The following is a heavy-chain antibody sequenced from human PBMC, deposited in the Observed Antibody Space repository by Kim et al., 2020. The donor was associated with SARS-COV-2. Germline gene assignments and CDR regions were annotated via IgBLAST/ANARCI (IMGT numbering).Heavy chain of an antibody. CDR3: SADIGLCSGGRCYSRSGMDI. CDR2: IQRQSAFAAP. V-gene: IGHV3-15*01. D-gene: IGHD2-15*01. Sequence: GGSLRLSCAVSGVTCTNTGGRWVRPAPGPGLEWVGRIQRQSAFAAPDYAAPVICRFTISRDDSESTLYLQMTSLKPEDTAVYYCSADIGLCSGGRCYSRSGMDIWGQGTTVTVSS. CDR1: GVTCTNTG. J-gene: IGHJ6*02.